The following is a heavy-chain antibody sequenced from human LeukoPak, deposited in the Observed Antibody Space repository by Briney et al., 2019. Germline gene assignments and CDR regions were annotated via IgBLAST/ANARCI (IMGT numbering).Heavy chain of an antibody. V-gene: IGHV3-23*01. J-gene: IGHJ4*02. CDR3: AKKVPANWGSYFDY. CDR1: GFTFSSYA. Sequence: GGSLRLSCAASGFTFSSYAMSWVRQAPGKGLEWVSAISGSGDSTYSTDTVKGRFTISRDNSKNTLYLQMNSLRAEDTAVYYCAKKVPANWGSYFDYWGQGTLVTVSS. CDR2: ISGSGDST. D-gene: IGHD7-27*01.